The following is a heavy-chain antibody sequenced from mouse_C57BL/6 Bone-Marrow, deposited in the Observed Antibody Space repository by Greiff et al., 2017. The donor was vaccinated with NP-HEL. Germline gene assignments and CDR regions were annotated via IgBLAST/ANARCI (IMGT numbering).Heavy chain of an antibody. V-gene: IGHV1-4*01. Sequence: VMLVESGAELARPGASVKMSCKASGYTFTSYTMHWVKQRPGQGLEWIGYINPSSGYTKYNQKFKDKATLTADKSSSTAYMQLSSLTSEDSAVDYCARSGYYGSSYGAYWGQGTLVTVSA. CDR2: INPSSGYT. J-gene: IGHJ3*01. D-gene: IGHD1-1*01. CDR1: GYTFTSYT. CDR3: ARSGYYGSSYGAY.